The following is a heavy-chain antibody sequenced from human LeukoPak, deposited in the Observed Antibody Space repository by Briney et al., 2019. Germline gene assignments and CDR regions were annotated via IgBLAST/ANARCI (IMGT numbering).Heavy chain of an antibody. Sequence: GGSLRLSCAASGFTFSSYAMSWVRQAPGKGLEWVSVISGSGGSTYYADSVKGRFTISRDNSKNTLYLQMNSLRAEDTAVYYCAKKGNTMVRGVNFHYGMDVWGQGTTVTVSS. V-gene: IGHV3-23*01. D-gene: IGHD3-10*01. CDR3: AKKGNTMVRGVNFHYGMDV. CDR1: GFTFSSYA. J-gene: IGHJ6*02. CDR2: ISGSGGST.